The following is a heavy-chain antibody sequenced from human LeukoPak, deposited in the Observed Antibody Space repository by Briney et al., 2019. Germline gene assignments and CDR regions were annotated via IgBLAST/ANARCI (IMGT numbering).Heavy chain of an antibody. V-gene: IGHV4-38-2*01. CDR1: GYSISSGYY. CDR2: IFHSGST. CDR3: ARASGSYGSGSYYYYGMDV. D-gene: IGHD3-10*01. Sequence: SETLSLTCAVSGYSISSGYYWGWIRQPPGKGLEWIGSIFHSGSTYYNPSLKSRVNMSVDTSKDQISLKLSSVTAADTAVYYCARASGSYGSGSYYYYGMDVWGKGTTVTVSS. J-gene: IGHJ6*04.